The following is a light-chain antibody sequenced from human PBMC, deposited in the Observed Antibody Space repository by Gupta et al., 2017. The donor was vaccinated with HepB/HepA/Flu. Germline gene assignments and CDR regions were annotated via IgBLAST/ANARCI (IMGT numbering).Light chain of an antibody. J-gene: IGLJ2*01. Sequence: HFMLTQSPSTSGAPGQTATVSCSGTASNVGTNAVTWYQQVPGAPPKLLIFNTDQRPSGVPDRFSGSKSDTSASLAISVLLSEDEATYFCAAWDDTLSGVLFGGGTKLAVL. V-gene: IGLV1-44*01. CDR1: ASNVGTNA. CDR2: NTD. CDR3: AAWDDTLSGVL.